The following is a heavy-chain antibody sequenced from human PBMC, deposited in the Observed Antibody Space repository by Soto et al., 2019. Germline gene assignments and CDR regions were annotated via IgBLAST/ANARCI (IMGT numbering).Heavy chain of an antibody. D-gene: IGHD6-13*01. Sequence: SVKVSCKASGGTFSSYAISWVRQAPGQGLEWMGGIIPIFGTANYAQKFQGRVTMTRDTSTSTVYTELSSLRSEDTAVYYCAREGGIAHGAFDIWGQGTMVTVSS. J-gene: IGHJ3*02. CDR3: AREGGIAHGAFDI. CDR1: GGTFSSYA. V-gene: IGHV1-69*05. CDR2: IIPIFGTA.